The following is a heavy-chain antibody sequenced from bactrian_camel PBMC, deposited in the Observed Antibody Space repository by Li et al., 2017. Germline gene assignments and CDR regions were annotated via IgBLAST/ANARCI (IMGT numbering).Heavy chain of an antibody. CDR1: YTYNEGD. J-gene: IGHJ4*01. V-gene: IGHV3S53*01. Sequence: HVQLVESGGGSVQAGGSLGLSCGYTYNEGDMAWFRQAPGKEREGVAAIEADGTTYYADSVKGRFTISQDNEQNILYLQMNNLKPEDTAVYYCAADGGLFIRLPRCSVGASDTGPNYWGQGTQVTVS. D-gene: IGHD1*01. CDR3: AADGGLFIRLPRCSVGASDTGPNY. CDR2: IEADGTT.